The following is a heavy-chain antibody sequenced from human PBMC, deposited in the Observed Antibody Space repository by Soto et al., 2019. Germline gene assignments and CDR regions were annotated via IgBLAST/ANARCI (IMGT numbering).Heavy chain of an antibody. V-gene: IGHV1-18*01. J-gene: IGHJ6*02. Sequence: ASVKVSCKASGYTFTSYGIIWVRQAPGQGLEWMGWISGYNGYTRYAKKLQGRVTMTTDTSTSTAYMELRSLRSDDTAVYYCAREVLVPAARGPRDYDMDVWGQGTTVTVS. CDR3: AREVLVPAARGPRDYDMDV. CDR1: GYTFTSYG. CDR2: ISGYNGYT. D-gene: IGHD2-2*01.